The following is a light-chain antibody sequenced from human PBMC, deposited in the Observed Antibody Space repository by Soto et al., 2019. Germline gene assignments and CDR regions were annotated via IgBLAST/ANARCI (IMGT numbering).Light chain of an antibody. CDR3: QQSYSTPWT. V-gene: IGKV1-39*01. J-gene: IGKJ1*01. Sequence: IQMTQSPSSLSAQAGDTATITCRASQSISSYLNWYQQKPGKAPKLLIYAASSLQSGVPSRFSGSGSGTDFTLTISSLQPEDFATYYCQQSYSTPWTFGQGTKVDIK. CDR1: QSISSY. CDR2: AAS.